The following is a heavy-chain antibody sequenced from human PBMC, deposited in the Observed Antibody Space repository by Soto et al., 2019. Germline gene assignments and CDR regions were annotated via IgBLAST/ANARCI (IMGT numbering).Heavy chain of an antibody. CDR2: IIPILGIA. D-gene: IGHD4-17*01. CDR3: ARDYGDYSDYYMDV. CDR1: GGTFSSYT. Sequence: GASVKVSYKASGGTFSSYTISWVRQAPGQGLEWMGRIIPILGIANYAQKFQGRVTITADKSTSTAYMELSSLRSEDTAVYYCARDYGDYSDYYMDVWGKGTSVTVSS. V-gene: IGHV1-69*04. J-gene: IGHJ6*03.